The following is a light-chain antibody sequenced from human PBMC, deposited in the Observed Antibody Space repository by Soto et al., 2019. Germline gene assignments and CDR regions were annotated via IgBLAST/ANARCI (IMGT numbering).Light chain of an antibody. CDR2: DNH. Sequence: QSVLTQPPSVSAAPGQKVTISCSGSSSNIENNYVSWYQQLPGTAPKLLIYDNHKRPSGIPDRFSGSKSGTSATLGITGLQTGDEADYYCETWDASLSVVVFGGGTKLTVL. V-gene: IGLV1-51*01. J-gene: IGLJ2*01. CDR1: SSNIENNY. CDR3: ETWDASLSVVV.